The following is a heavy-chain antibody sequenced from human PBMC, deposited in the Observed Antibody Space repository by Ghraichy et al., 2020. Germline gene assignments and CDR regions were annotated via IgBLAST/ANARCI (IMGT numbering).Heavy chain of an antibody. CDR3: ATSIAAAREWYFDL. CDR2: ISGSGGST. V-gene: IGHV3-23*01. D-gene: IGHD6-13*01. CDR1: GFTFSSYA. J-gene: IGHJ2*01. Sequence: GGSLRLSCAASGFTFSSYAMSWVRQAPGKGLEWVSAISGSGGSTYYADSVKGRFTISRDNSKNTLYLQINSLRAEDTAVYYCATSIAAAREWYFDLWGRGTLVTVSS.